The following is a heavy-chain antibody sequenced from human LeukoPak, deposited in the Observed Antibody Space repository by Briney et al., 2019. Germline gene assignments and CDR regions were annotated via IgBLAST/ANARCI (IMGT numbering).Heavy chain of an antibody. CDR1: VFTFSTFG. V-gene: IGHV3-48*03. J-gene: IGHJ4*02. CDR3: ARDIRPLGGWSSFFDY. Sequence: PGGSLRLSCAASVFTFSTFGMSWVRQAPGKGLEWVAYTSSNGSVKYYADSVKGRFTISRDNAKNSLYLQMNSLRAEDTAIYYCARDIRPLGGWSSFFDYWGQGTLVTVSS. D-gene: IGHD6-19*01. CDR2: TSSNGSVK.